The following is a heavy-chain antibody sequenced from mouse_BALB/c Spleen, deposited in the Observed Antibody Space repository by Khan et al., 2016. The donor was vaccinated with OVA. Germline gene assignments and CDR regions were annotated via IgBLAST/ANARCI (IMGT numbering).Heavy chain of an antibody. D-gene: IGHD2-10*02. CDR1: GYTFTDYV. J-gene: IGHJ3*01. CDR2: IYPGSGST. V-gene: IGHV1-77*01. Sequence: QVRLQQSGPELVKPGASVKMSCKASGYTFTDYVINWVKQRTGQGLEWIGEIYPGSGSTYYNEKFKGKATLTADKYSNTAYMQLSSLTSEDSAVYFCAKKYASWFAYWGQGTLVTVSA. CDR3: AKKYASWFAY.